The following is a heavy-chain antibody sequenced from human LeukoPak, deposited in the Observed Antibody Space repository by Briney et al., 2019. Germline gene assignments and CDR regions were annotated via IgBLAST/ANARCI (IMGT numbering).Heavy chain of an antibody. D-gene: IGHD1-1*01. CDR1: GGSISSSNW. J-gene: IGHJ5*02. V-gene: IGHV4-4*02. CDR2: IYHSGST. Sequence: PSGTLSLTCAVSGGSISSSNWWSWVRQPPGKGLEWIGEIYHSGSTNYNPSLKSRDTISVDKSKNQFSLKLSSVTAADTAVYYCARAVQLERRWWFDPWGQGTLVTVSS. CDR3: ARAVQLERRWWFDP.